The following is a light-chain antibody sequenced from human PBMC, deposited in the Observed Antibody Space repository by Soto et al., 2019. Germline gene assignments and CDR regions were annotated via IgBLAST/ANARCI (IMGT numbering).Light chain of an antibody. J-gene: IGKJ1*01. V-gene: IGKV3-15*01. Sequence: EIVMTQSPATLSVSPGERATLSCRASQSVSSNLAWYQQRPGQAPRLLIYGASTGATGFPARFSGSGSGTEFTLTISSLQSEDFAVYYCQQYYTWPTFGQGTKVDIK. CDR1: QSVSSN. CDR3: QQYYTWPT. CDR2: GAS.